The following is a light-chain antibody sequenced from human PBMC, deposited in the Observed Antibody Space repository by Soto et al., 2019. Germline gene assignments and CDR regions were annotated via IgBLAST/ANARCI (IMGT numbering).Light chain of an antibody. CDR1: SSDVGGYNY. CDR3: SSYAGSSTWV. V-gene: IGLV2-8*01. Sequence: QSALTQPPSASGSPGQSVTISCTGTSSDVGGYNYVSWYQQHPGKAPKLMIYEVSKRPSGVSNRFSGSKSGNTASLTVSGLQAEDEADYYCSSYAGSSTWVFGAGTKVTVL. CDR2: EVS. J-gene: IGLJ1*01.